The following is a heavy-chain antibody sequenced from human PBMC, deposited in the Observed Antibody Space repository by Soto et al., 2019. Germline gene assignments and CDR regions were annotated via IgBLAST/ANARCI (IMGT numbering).Heavy chain of an antibody. D-gene: IGHD3-22*01. J-gene: IGHJ4*02. Sequence: SETLSLTCSVSGGSVSDKTYYWGWIRQRPGGGLEWLGHIYYSGTTHYNPFLEGRVTISADTSKNQFSLRLISVRAADAAVYFCARGPWFETSGYLYDFWGPGSLVTVSS. CDR2: IYYSGTT. V-gene: IGHV4-39*07. CDR1: GGSVSDKTYY. CDR3: ARGPWFETSGYLYDF.